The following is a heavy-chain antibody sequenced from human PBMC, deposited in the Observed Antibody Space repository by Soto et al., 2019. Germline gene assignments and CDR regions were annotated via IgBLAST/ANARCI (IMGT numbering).Heavy chain of an antibody. D-gene: IGHD6-13*01. V-gene: IGHV3-9*01. J-gene: IGHJ4*02. CDR2: ISWNSGRI. CDR3: AKDIRILAAASGRGFDY. Sequence: EVQLVESGGGLVQPGRSLRLSCAASGFTFDDYTMHWVRQAPGKGLEWVSGISWNSGRIGYADSVKGRFTISRDNAKNSLYLQMNSLRAEDTALYYCAKDIRILAAASGRGFDYWGQGTLVTVSS. CDR1: GFTFDDYT.